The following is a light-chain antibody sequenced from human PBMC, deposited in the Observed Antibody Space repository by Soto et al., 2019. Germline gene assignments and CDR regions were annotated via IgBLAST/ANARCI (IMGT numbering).Light chain of an antibody. CDR3: QQYGSSPLT. CDR1: QSVSVN. J-gene: IGKJ4*01. V-gene: IGKV3-15*01. Sequence: EIVMTQSPATLSVSPGERATLSCRASQSVSVNLAWYQQKPGQAPRLLIYGASTRATGIPARFSGSGSGTELTLTISSLQSEDFAVYCCQQYGSSPLTFGGGTKVEIK. CDR2: GAS.